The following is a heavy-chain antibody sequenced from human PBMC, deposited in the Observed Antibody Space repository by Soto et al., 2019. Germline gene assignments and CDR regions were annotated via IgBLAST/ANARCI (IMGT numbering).Heavy chain of an antibody. CDR1: GYSFTIYW. CDR3: ARRGLPSYYYGSGSPVDFDY. J-gene: IGHJ4*02. Sequence: RGESLKISCNGSGYSFTIYWIGWVRQMPGKGLEWVGIIYPGDSDTRYSPSFQGQVTISADKSISTAYLQWSSLKASDTAMYYCARRGLPSYYYGSGSPVDFDYWGQGTLVTVSS. D-gene: IGHD3-10*01. V-gene: IGHV5-51*01. CDR2: IYPGDSDT.